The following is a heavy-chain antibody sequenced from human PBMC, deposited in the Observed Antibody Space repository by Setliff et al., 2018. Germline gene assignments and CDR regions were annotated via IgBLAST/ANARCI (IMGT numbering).Heavy chain of an antibody. V-gene: IGHV4-4*08. CDR2: IYTSGST. Sequence: PSETLSLTCSVSDDSITSYYWSWIRQPPGKGLEWIGYIYTSGSTNYNPSLKSRGTISVDTSRNQFSLKLSSVAAADTAVYYCARGFDVCGGGACYTDGPYYFDYWGLGTLVTVSS. J-gene: IGHJ4*02. CDR3: ARGFDVCGGGACYTDGPYYFDY. D-gene: IGHD2-21*02. CDR1: DDSITSYY.